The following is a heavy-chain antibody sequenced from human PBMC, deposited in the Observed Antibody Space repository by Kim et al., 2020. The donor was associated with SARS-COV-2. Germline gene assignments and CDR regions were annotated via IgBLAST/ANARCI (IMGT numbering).Heavy chain of an antibody. Sequence: SETLSLTCTVSGGSISSYYWSWIRQPPGKGLEWIGYIYYSGSTNYNPSLKSRVTISVDTSKNQFSLKLSSVTAADTAVYYCARGTLGVAETFDPWGQGTLVTVSS. D-gene: IGHD6-19*01. CDR3: ARGTLGVAETFDP. CDR1: GGSISSYY. CDR2: IYYSGST. J-gene: IGHJ5*02. V-gene: IGHV4-59*13.